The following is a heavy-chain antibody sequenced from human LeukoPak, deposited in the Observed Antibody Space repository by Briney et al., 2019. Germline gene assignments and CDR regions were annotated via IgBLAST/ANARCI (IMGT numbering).Heavy chain of an antibody. D-gene: IGHD3-22*01. CDR1: GGSFSGYY. Sequence: PSETLSLTCAVYGGSFSGYYWSWIRQPPGKGLEWIGEINHSGSTNYNPSLKSRVTISVDTSKNQFSLKLSSVTAADTAVYYCARASDDSSGYYSNFDYWGQGTLVTASS. CDR3: ARASDDSSGYYSNFDY. J-gene: IGHJ4*02. CDR2: INHSGST. V-gene: IGHV4-34*01.